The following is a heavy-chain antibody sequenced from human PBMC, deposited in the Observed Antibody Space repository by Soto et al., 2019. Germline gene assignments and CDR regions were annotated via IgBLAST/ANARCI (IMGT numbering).Heavy chain of an antibody. CDR3: ARSLLLWFGELGYYYGMDV. CDR1: GYTFTSYD. Sequence: GASVKVSCKASGYTFTSYDINWVRQATGQGLEWMGWMNPNSGNTGYAQKFQGRVTMTRNTSISTAYMELSSLRSEDTAVYYCARSLLLWFGELGYYYGMDVCGQGTTVTVYS. V-gene: IGHV1-8*01. CDR2: MNPNSGNT. D-gene: IGHD3-10*01. J-gene: IGHJ6*02.